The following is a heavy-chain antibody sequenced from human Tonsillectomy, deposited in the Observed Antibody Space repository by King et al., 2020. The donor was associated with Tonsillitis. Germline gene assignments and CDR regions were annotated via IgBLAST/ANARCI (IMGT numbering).Heavy chain of an antibody. V-gene: IGHV4-59*01. Sequence: VQLQESGPGLVKPSETLSLTCTVSGGSISSYYWSWIRPPPRQGLECIGYLDYSGSTNYNPSLKIRVTISVDTSKNQFSLKLRSVTAADTAVYYCAKILNSSSRAFDIWGQGTMVTVSS. CDR1: GGSISSYY. CDR2: LDYSGST. J-gene: IGHJ3*02. CDR3: AKILNSSSRAFDI. D-gene: IGHD6-6*01.